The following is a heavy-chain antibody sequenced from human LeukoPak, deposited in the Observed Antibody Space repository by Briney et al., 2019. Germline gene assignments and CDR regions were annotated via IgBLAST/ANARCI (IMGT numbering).Heavy chain of an antibody. V-gene: IGHV4-59*08. CDR3: ARHNYYDSSGCLY. D-gene: IGHD3-22*01. CDR1: GGSISSYY. Sequence: SETLSLTCTVSGGSISSYYWSWIRQPPGKGLEWIGYIYYSGSTNYNPSLKSRVTISVDTSKNQFSLKLSSVTAADTAVYYCARHNYYDSSGCLYWGQGTLVTVSS. CDR2: IYYSGST. J-gene: IGHJ4*02.